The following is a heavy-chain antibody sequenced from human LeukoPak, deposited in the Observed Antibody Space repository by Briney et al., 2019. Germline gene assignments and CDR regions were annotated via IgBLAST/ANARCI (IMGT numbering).Heavy chain of an antibody. CDR3: AREAYYYDSSGYYLAYYYYMDV. D-gene: IGHD3-22*01. CDR1: GGSISSSSYY. Sequence: PSETLSLTCTVSGGSISSSSYYWGWIRQPPGKGLEWIGSIYYSGSTYYNPSLKSRVTISVDTSKNQFSLKLSSVTAADTAVYYCAREAYYYDSSGYYLAYYYYMDVWGKGTTVTISS. J-gene: IGHJ6*03. V-gene: IGHV4-39*07. CDR2: IYYSGST.